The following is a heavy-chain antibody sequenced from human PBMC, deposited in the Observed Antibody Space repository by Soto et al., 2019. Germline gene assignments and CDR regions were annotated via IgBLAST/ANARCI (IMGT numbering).Heavy chain of an antibody. V-gene: IGHV4-59*01. CDR1: GGSISSNY. D-gene: IGHD4-4*01. CDR2: VYNSGST. Sequence: PSETLSLTCTVSGGSISSNYWTWIRQPPGKGLEWIGYVYNSGSTNYNPSLKSRVTISEDTSKSQFSLKVNSMTAADTAVYYCAGGRDDYNGWYFNLWGRGTLGNVS. CDR3: AGGRDDYNGWYFNL. J-gene: IGHJ2*01.